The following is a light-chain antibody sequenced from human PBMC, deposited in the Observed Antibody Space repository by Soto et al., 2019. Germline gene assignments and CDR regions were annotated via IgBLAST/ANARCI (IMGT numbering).Light chain of an antibody. CDR2: DAS. CDR1: QSIGSY. J-gene: IGKJ5*01. Sequence: EIVLTQSPVTLSLSLGERVTLSCRASQSIGSYLGWLQQKPGQAPRLLIYDASNRATGIPGRFSGSGSGTDFTLTISSLEPEDFAVYYCHPRRNSITFGQGTRLEIK. V-gene: IGKV3-11*01. CDR3: HPRRNSIT.